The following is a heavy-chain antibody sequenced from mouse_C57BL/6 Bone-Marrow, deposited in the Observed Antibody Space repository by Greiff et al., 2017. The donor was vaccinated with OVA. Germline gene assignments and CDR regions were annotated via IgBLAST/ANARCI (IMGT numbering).Heavy chain of an antibody. Sequence: QVQLQQSDAELVKPGASVKISCTVSGYTFTDHNIHWVKQRPEQGLEWIGYIYPRDGSTKYNEKFKGKATLTADKSSSTAYMQLNSLTSEDSAVYFCAIIYYDNDGEFYYWGQGTTLTVSS. V-gene: IGHV1-78*01. CDR2: IYPRDGST. J-gene: IGHJ2*01. CDR1: GYTFTDHN. D-gene: IGHD2-4*01. CDR3: AIIYYDNDGEFYY.